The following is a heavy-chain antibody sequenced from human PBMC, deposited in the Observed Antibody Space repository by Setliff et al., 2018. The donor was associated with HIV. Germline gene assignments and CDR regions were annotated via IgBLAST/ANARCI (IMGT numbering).Heavy chain of an antibody. J-gene: IGHJ4*02. CDR2: INHSGST. V-gene: IGHV4-34*01. CDR1: NGSFSGYC. CDR3: AAWGPRYSYAPYFFDS. Sequence: SETLSLTCAVYNGSFSGYCWTWIRQPPGKGLEWIGEINHSGSTNYSPSLKSRVTTSVDASRNQFSLRLSSVTAADTAVYYCAAWGPRYSYAPYFFDSWGQGTLVTVSS. D-gene: IGHD5-18*01.